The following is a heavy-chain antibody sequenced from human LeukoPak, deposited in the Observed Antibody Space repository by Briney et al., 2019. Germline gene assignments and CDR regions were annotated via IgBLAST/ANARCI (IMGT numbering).Heavy chain of an antibody. CDR2: ISSSSGFI. CDR3: ARDIEPPGLFFDY. V-gene: IGHV3-21*01. D-gene: IGHD1-14*01. Sequence: GGSLRLSCVASGFTFTIYTMNWVRQAPGKGLEWVSSISSSSGFINYADSVRGRFTISRDNAKNSLYLQMNSLRAEDTAIYYCARDIEPPGLFFDYWGQGTLVTVSS. CDR1: GFTFTIYT. J-gene: IGHJ4*02.